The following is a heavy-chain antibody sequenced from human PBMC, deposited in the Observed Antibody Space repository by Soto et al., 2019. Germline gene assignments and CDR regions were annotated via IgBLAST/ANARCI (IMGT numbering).Heavy chain of an antibody. Sequence: PGGSLRLSCVASGFTFNTYWMTWVRQAPGEGLKWVANIKQDGSEEYCVDSVKGRFTISRDNAKNSLYLEMNSLRAEDTAVYFCARAPRRYTSGWFGLDVWGRGTTVTVSS. CDR3: ARAPRRYTSGWFGLDV. D-gene: IGHD6-19*01. CDR1: GFTFNTYW. V-gene: IGHV3-7*03. CDR2: IKQDGSEE. J-gene: IGHJ6*02.